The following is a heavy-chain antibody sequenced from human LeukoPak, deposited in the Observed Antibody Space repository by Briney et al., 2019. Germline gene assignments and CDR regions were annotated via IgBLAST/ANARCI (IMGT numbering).Heavy chain of an antibody. V-gene: IGHV3-23*01. D-gene: IGHD4-23*01. CDR2: ISPTGGST. CDR1: GFSFNNYA. Sequence: PGGSLRLSCAASGFSFNNYAMSWLRQAPGKALEWVSAISPTGGSTYYADSVKGRFTISRDNSKNTLSLQMDGMRVEDTAVYYCAKDWTTVVTPKGYYFDSWGQGTLVTVSS. J-gene: IGHJ4*02. CDR3: AKDWTTVVTPKGYYFDS.